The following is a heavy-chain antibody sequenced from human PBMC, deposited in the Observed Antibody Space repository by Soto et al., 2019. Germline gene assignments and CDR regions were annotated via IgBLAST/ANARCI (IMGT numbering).Heavy chain of an antibody. V-gene: IGHV3-23*01. D-gene: IGHD2-15*01. CDR3: AKDRCSGGSCYSDY. Sequence: EVQLLESGGGLVQPGGSLRLSCAASGFAFSSYAMSWVRQAPGKGLEWVSAISGSGGSTYYADSVKGRFTISRDNSKNTLYLQMNSLRAEDTAVYYCAKDRCSGGSCYSDYWGQGTLVTVSS. J-gene: IGHJ4*02. CDR2: ISGSGGST. CDR1: GFAFSSYA.